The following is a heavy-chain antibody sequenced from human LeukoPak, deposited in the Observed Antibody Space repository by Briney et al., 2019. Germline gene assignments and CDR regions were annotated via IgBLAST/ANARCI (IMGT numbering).Heavy chain of an antibody. D-gene: IGHD3-10*01. CDR1: GFTFSSYG. J-gene: IGHJ5*02. Sequence: GGSLRLSCAASGFTFSSYGMHWVRQASGKGLEWVAVISYDGSNKYYADSVKGRFTISRDNSKNTLYLQMNSLRAEDTAVYYCAKCAITMVRGVIPWFDPWGQGTLVTVSS. V-gene: IGHV3-30*18. CDR3: AKCAITMVRGVIPWFDP. CDR2: ISYDGSNK.